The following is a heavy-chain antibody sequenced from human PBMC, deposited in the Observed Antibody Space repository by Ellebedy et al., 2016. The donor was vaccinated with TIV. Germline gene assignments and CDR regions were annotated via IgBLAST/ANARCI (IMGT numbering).Heavy chain of an antibody. Sequence: PGGSLRLSCVASGFTFNNYLMTWVRQAPGKGLECVANIKEDGSEKNYVDSVKGRFTISRDNAKNSVYLQMNSLRAEDTAIYYCAKNRASLDHWGQGTLVTVSS. J-gene: IGHJ4*02. CDR1: GFTFNNYL. CDR2: IKEDGSEK. V-gene: IGHV3-7*03. D-gene: IGHD2/OR15-2a*01. CDR3: AKNRASLDH.